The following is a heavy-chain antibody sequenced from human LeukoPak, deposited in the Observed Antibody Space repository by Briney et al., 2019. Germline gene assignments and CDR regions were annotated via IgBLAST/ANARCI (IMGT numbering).Heavy chain of an antibody. CDR1: GFTFSSYY. D-gene: IGHD3-22*01. CDR2: TSGGGSYI. V-gene: IGHV3-21*06. J-gene: IGHJ4*02. CDR3: AREMGYDNSGLDY. Sequence: GGSLRLSCAASGFTFSSYYINWVRQAPGKGLEWVSSTSGGGSYIYYADSVKGRITISRDNAKNSLYLRMNSLRDEDTAVYYCAREMGYDNSGLDYWGQGTLVTVSS.